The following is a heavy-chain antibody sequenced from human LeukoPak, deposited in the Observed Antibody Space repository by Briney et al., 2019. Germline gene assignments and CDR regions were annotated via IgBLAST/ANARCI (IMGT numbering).Heavy chain of an antibody. V-gene: IGHV4-4*07. D-gene: IGHD3-10*01. CDR3: ARYYYGSGSYYYFDY. Sequence: SETLSLTCTFSGGSVSSYYWSWIRQPAGKGLEWIGRIYTSGSTNYNPSLKSRVTISVDTSKNQFSLKLSSVTAADTAVYYCARYYYGSGSYYYFDYWGQGTLVTVSS. J-gene: IGHJ4*02. CDR1: GGSVSSYY. CDR2: IYTSGST.